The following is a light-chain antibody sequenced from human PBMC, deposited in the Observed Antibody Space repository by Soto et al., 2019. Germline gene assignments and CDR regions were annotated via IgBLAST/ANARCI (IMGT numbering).Light chain of an antibody. Sequence: EIGLTQSPGTLSLSPGERATLSCRASQSVGRNYLAWYQQKPGQAPRLLIYGASIRATGIPDRFSGSGSGTSFTLNLSRLETEDFEVYYCPQYASSPLTFGGGTKVEIK. CDR1: QSVGRNY. J-gene: IGKJ4*01. CDR2: GAS. CDR3: PQYASSPLT. V-gene: IGKV3-20*01.